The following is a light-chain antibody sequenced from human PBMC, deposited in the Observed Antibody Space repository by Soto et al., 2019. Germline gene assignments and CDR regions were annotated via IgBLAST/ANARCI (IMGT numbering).Light chain of an antibody. CDR2: RNN. Sequence: QSVLTQPPSASGTPGQRVTISCSGSSSNIGSNYVYWYQQLPGTAPKLLIYRNNQRPSGVPDRFSGSKSGTSASLAISGLRSEDEADYYCAAWDDSPSARQVFGGGTKLTVL. CDR1: SSNIGSNY. CDR3: AAWDDSPSARQV. J-gene: IGLJ2*01. V-gene: IGLV1-47*01.